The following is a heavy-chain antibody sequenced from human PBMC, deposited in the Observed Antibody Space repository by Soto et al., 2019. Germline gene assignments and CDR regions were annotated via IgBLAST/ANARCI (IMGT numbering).Heavy chain of an antibody. V-gene: IGHV3-74*01. Sequence: EVQLVESGGGLVQPGGSLRLSCAASGFTSSSYWIHWVRQAPGKGLVWVSRISNDGSSTNYADSVKGRFTISRDNAKNTVYLQMNSLRAEDTAVYYCARDTYYYDSSYHFSADAVDIWGQGTMVTVSS. J-gene: IGHJ3*02. CDR1: GFTSSSYW. D-gene: IGHD3-22*01. CDR3: ARDTYYYDSSYHFSADAVDI. CDR2: ISNDGSST.